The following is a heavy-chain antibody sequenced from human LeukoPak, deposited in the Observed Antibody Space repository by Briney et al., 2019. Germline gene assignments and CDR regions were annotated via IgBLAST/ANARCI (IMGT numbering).Heavy chain of an antibody. Sequence: SVKVSCKASGGTFSSYAISWVRQAPGQGLEWMGGIIPIFGTANYAQKFQGRVTITADESTSTAYMELSSLRSEDTAVYYCARYAPDYYDSSGYLPWLNYYGMDVWGQGTTVTVSS. V-gene: IGHV1-69*13. CDR3: ARYAPDYYDSSGYLPWLNYYGMDV. CDR1: GGTFSSYA. CDR2: IIPIFGTA. D-gene: IGHD3-22*01. J-gene: IGHJ6*02.